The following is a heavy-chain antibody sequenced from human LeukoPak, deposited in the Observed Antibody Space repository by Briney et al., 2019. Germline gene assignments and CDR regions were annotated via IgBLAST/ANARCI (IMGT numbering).Heavy chain of an antibody. J-gene: IGHJ4*02. CDR1: GGSISSSNW. V-gene: IGHV4-4*02. D-gene: IGHD3-22*01. Sequence: SGTLSLTCAVSGGSISSSNWWSWVRQPPGKGLEWIGEIYHSGSTNYNPSLKSRVTISVDKSKNQFSLKLSSVTAADTAVYYCARRRTITMIVVVINSRYYFDYWGQGTLVTVSS. CDR2: IYHSGST. CDR3: ARRRTITMIVVVINSRYYFDY.